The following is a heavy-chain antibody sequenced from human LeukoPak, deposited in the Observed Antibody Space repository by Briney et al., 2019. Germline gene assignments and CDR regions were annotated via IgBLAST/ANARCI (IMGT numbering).Heavy chain of an antibody. CDR2: IKPDGSDK. J-gene: IGHJ4*02. V-gene: IGHV3-7*03. D-gene: IGHD1-7*01. CDR3: ARISRRELPCF. Sequence: GGSLRLSCAASGFTFSSLWMGWLRQAPGKGLEWVANIKPDGSDKYYVESVKGRFTISRDNAKNSLYLQMNSLRVEDTAIYYCARISRRELPCFWGQGTLVTVSS. CDR1: GFTFSSLW.